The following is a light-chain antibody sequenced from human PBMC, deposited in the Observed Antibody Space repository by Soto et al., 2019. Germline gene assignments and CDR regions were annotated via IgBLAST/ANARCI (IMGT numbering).Light chain of an antibody. J-gene: IGKJ4*01. Sequence: EIVMTQSPATLSVSPGERVTLSCRASQSVSSNLAWYQQKPGLAPRVLIYDASTRATVIPARFSGSGSGTEFTLTISSLQSEDFAVYYCQQYDNWPLTFGGGTKVEIK. V-gene: IGKV3-15*01. CDR3: QQYDNWPLT. CDR1: QSVSSN. CDR2: DAS.